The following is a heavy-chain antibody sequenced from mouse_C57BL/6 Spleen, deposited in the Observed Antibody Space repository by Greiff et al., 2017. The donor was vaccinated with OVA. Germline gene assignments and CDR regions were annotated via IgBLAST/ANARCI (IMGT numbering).Heavy chain of an antibody. Sequence: QVQLKESGAELVRPGASVTLSCKASGYTFTDYEMHWVKQTPGHGLEWIGAIDPETGGTAYNQKFKGKARLTADNSSCTAYMELRSLTSEDSAVYYCTGEGENDGYDGADWGQGTPVTVSA. CDR1: GYTFTDYE. V-gene: IGHV1-15*01. CDR2: IDPETGGT. D-gene: IGHD2-2*01. J-gene: IGHJ3*01. CDR3: TGEGENDGYDGAD.